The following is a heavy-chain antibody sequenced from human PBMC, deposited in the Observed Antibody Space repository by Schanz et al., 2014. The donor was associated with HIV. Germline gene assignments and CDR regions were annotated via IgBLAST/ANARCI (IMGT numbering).Heavy chain of an antibody. CDR2: ISYDGSNK. CDR3: ARDVAGCSGTSCYSDAFDI. D-gene: IGHD2-2*01. Sequence: VQLVESGGGLVQPGGSLRLSCAVSGFTFSSYSMNWVRQAPGKGLEWVAIISYDGSNKDYADSVKGRFTISRDKSKNTLFLQMNSLRAEDTAVYFCARDVAGCSGTSCYSDAFDIWGQGTLVTVSS. J-gene: IGHJ3*02. V-gene: IGHV3-33*08. CDR1: GFTFSSYS.